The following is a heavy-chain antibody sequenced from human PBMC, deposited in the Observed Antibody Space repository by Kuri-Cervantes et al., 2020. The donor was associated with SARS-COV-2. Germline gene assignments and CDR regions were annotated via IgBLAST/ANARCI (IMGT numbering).Heavy chain of an antibody. CDR2: IYYSGST. CDR1: GGSISSSSYY. J-gene: IGHJ3*02. Sequence: SETLSLTCTVSGGSISSSSYYWGWIRQPPGKGLEWIGYIYYSGSTNYNPSLKSRVTISVDTSKNQFSLKLSSVTAADTAVYYCAREGSSSTSFNAFDIWGQGTMVTVSS. CDR3: AREGSSSTSFNAFDI. D-gene: IGHD2-2*01. V-gene: IGHV4-61*01.